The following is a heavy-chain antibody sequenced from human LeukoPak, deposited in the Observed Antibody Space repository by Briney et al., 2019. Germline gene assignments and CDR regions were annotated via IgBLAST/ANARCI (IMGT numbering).Heavy chain of an antibody. V-gene: IGHV3-23*01. Sequence: GGSLRLSCAVSGFAFGSEAMSWVRHSPARGLEWVASISPGGGTTFYADYVKGRFTISRDNSKNSLFVQMNSLRAEDTAVYFCAKSRSGSANWALQILDNWGQGTLVTVSS. D-gene: IGHD1-1*01. CDR2: ISPGGGTT. CDR3: AKSRSGSANWALQILDN. CDR1: GFAFGSEA. J-gene: IGHJ4*02.